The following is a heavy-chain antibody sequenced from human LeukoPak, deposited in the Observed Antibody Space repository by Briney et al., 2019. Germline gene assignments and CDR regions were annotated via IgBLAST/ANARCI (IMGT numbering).Heavy chain of an antibody. CDR1: GGSISSGGYY. D-gene: IGHD1-26*01. Sequence: SQTLSLTCTVSGGSISSGGYYWSWIRQPPGKGLEWIGYIYHSGSTYYNPSLKSRVTISVDRSKNQFSLKLSSVTAADTAVYYCASFGVGARDWFDPWGQGTLVTVSS. J-gene: IGHJ5*02. CDR3: ASFGVGARDWFDP. CDR2: IYHSGST. V-gene: IGHV4-30-2*01.